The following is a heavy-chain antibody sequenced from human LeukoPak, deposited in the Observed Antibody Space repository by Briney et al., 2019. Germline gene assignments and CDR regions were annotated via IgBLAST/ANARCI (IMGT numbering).Heavy chain of an antibody. CDR3: ARGFDYYDSSGYSLDI. CDR2: INPNGGGT. D-gene: IGHD3-22*01. Sequence: ASVKVSCKASGYTFTGYYMHWVRQAPGQGLEWMGWINPNGGGTNYAQKFQGRVTMTRDTSISTAYMELSRLRSDDTAVYYCARGFDYYDSSGYSLDIWGQGTMVTVSS. J-gene: IGHJ3*02. V-gene: IGHV1-2*02. CDR1: GYTFTGYY.